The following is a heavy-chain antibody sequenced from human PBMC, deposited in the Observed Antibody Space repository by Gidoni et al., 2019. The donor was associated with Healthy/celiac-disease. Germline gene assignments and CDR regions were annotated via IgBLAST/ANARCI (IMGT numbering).Heavy chain of an antibody. CDR2: INHSGST. V-gene: IGHV4-34*01. D-gene: IGHD3-9*01. CDR1: GGSFSGYY. CDR3: ARALTGSLGVDY. Sequence: QVQLQQWGAGLLKPSETLSLTCAVYGGSFSGYYWSWIRQPPGKGLEWIGEINHSGSTNYNPSLKSRVTISVDTSKNQFSLKLSSVTAADTAVYYCARALTGSLGVDYWGQGTLVTVSS. J-gene: IGHJ4*02.